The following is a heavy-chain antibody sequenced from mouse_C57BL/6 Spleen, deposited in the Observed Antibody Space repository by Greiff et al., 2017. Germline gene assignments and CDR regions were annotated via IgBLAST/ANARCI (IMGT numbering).Heavy chain of an antibody. D-gene: IGHD2-3*01. CDR1: GYTFTSYW. CDR3: ARSDGYYGDYAMGY. J-gene: IGHJ4*01. CDR2: IHPNSGST. Sequence: QVQLQQPGAELVKPGASVKLSCKASGYTFTSYWMHWVKQRPGQGLEWIGMIHPNSGSTNYNEKFKSKATLTVDKSSSTAYMQLSSLTSEDSAVYYCARSDGYYGDYAMGYWGQGTSVTVSS. V-gene: IGHV1-64*01.